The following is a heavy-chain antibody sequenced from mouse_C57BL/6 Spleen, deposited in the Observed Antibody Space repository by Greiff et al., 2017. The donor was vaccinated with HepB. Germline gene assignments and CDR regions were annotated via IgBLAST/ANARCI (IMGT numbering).Heavy chain of an antibody. V-gene: IGHV1-55*01. CDR2: IYPGSGST. Sequence: VQLQQSGAELVKPGASVKMSCKASGYTFTSYWITWVKQRPGQGLEWIGDIYPGSGSTNYNEKFKSKATLTVDTSSSTAYMQLSSLTSEDSAVYYCARRITTVVGDYWGQGTTLTVSS. CDR3: ARRITTVVGDY. D-gene: IGHD1-1*01. CDR1: GYTFTSYW. J-gene: IGHJ2*01.